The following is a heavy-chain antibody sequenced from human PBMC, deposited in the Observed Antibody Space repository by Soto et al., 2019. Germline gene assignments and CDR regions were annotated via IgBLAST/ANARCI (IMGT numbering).Heavy chain of an antibody. D-gene: IGHD6-6*01. CDR1: GFTFSSYS. V-gene: IGHV3-21*01. Sequence: PGGSLRLSCAASGFTFSSYSMNWVRQAPGKGLEWVSSISSSSYIYYADSVKGRFTISRDNAKNSLYLQMNSLRAEDTAVYYCARGDSSSSGFYWGQGTLVTVSS. CDR2: ISSSSYI. CDR3: ARGDSSSSGFY. J-gene: IGHJ4*02.